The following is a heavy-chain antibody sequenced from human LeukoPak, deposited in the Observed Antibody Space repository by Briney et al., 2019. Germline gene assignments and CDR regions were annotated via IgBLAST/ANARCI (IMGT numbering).Heavy chain of an antibody. Sequence: GGSLRLSCAASGFTVSSNYMSWVRQAPGKGLEWVSVIYSGGSTHYADSVKGRFTISRDNSKNTLYLQMNSLGAEDTAVYYCARAGIVVVVAATGPYAFDIWGQGTMATVSS. D-gene: IGHD2-15*01. CDR1: GFTVSSNY. V-gene: IGHV3-53*01. CDR2: IYSGGST. J-gene: IGHJ3*02. CDR3: ARAGIVVVVAATGPYAFDI.